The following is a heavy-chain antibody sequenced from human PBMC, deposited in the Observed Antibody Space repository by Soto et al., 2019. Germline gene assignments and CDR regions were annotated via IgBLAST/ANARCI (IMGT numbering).Heavy chain of an antibody. J-gene: IGHJ4*02. V-gene: IGHV1-69*02. CDR3: ASWGYCSGGSCSTYYFDY. Sequence: SVKVSCKASGGTFSSYTISWLRQAPGQGLEWMGRIIPILGIANYAQKFQGRVTITADKSTSTAYMELSSLRSEDTAVYYCASWGYCSGGSCSTYYFDYWGQGTLVTVSS. D-gene: IGHD2-15*01. CDR2: IIPILGIA. CDR1: GGTFSSYT.